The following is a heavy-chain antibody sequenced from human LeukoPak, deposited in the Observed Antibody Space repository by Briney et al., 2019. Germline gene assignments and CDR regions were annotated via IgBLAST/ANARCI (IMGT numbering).Heavy chain of an antibody. CDR2: INHSGST. J-gene: IGHJ4*02. V-gene: IGHV4-34*01. D-gene: IGHD5-18*01. CDR1: GGSLSGYY. CDR3: AGGYSYAGDY. Sequence: SETLSLTCAVYGGSLSGYYWSWIRQPPGKGLEWIGEINHSGSTNYNPSLKSRVTISVDTSKNQFSLKLSSVTAADTAVYYCAGGYSYAGDYWGQGTLVTVSS.